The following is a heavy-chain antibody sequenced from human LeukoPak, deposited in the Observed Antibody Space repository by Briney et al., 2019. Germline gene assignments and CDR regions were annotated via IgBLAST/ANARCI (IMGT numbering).Heavy chain of an antibody. CDR3: ARGTMVRGVIRHFDY. CDR1: GGSFSGYY. J-gene: IGHJ4*02. CDR2: INHSGST. V-gene: IGHV4-34*01. D-gene: IGHD3-10*01. Sequence: NPSETLSLTCAVYGGSFSGYYWSWIRQPPGKGLDWIGEINHSGSTTYNPSLKSRVTISVDTSKNQFSLKLSSVTAADTAVYYCARGTMVRGVIRHFDYWGQGTLVTVSS.